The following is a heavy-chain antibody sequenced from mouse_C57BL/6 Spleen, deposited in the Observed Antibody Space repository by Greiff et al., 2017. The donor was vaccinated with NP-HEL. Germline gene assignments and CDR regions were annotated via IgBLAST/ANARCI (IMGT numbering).Heavy chain of an antibody. V-gene: IGHV1-54*01. CDR2: INPGSGGT. J-gene: IGHJ2*01. D-gene: IGHD1-1*01. CDR1: GYAFTNYL. Sequence: QVQLQQSGAELVRPGTSVKVSCKASGYAFTNYLLEWVKQRPGQGLEWIGVINPGSGGTNYNEKFKGKATLTADKSSSTAYMQLSSLTSEDSAVYFCARDYGSTYSYFDYWGQGTTLTVSS. CDR3: ARDYGSTYSYFDY.